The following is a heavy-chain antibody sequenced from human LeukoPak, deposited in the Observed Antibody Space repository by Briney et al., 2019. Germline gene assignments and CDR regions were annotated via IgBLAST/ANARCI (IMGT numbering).Heavy chain of an antibody. J-gene: IGHJ5*02. CDR2: ICDSGGST. V-gene: IGHV3-23*01. Sequence: GGSLRLSCAASGFTFSGYAMNWVRQAPGKGLEWVSTICDSGGSTYYADSVKGRFTISRDNSKNTLYLQMNSLRAEDTAVYYCARGSAYNWNYWFDPWGQGTLVTVSS. D-gene: IGHD1-20*01. CDR1: GFTFSGYA. CDR3: ARGSAYNWNYWFDP.